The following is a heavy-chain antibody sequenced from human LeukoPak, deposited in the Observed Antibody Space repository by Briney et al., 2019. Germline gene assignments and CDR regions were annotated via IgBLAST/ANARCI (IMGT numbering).Heavy chain of an antibody. CDR3: ARTAAGTIDY. J-gene: IGHJ4*02. D-gene: IGHD6-13*01. CDR2: IYYSGST. Sequence: PSETLSLTYTVSGGSISSYYWSWIRQPPGKGLEWIGYIYYSGSTNYNPSLKSRVTISVDTSKNQFSLKLSSVTAADTAVYYCARTAAGTIDYWGQGTLVTVSS. CDR1: GGSISSYY. V-gene: IGHV4-59*01.